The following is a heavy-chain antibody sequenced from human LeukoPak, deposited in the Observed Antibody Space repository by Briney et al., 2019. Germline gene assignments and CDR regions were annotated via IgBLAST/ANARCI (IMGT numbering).Heavy chain of an antibody. CDR1: GGSITSYN. CDR2: IYYSGST. CDR3: ARALGPYGSGSSYYFDY. Sequence: PSETLSLTCTVSGGSITSYNWSWVRHPPGKGVEWGAYIYYSGSTKYNPPLKSRVTMSVDTSKNQFSLKVHSATAADTAVYYCARALGPYGSGSSYYFDYWGQGTLLTVSS. V-gene: IGHV4-59*01. D-gene: IGHD3-10*01. J-gene: IGHJ4*02.